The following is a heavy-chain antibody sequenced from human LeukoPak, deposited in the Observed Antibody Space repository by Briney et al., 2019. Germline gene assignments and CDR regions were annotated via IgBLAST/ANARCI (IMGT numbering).Heavy chain of an antibody. J-gene: IGHJ4*02. D-gene: IGHD6-13*01. Sequence: PGGSLRLSCAASGFTFSSYAMSWVRQAPGQGLEWVSAISGSGGSTYYADSVKGRFTISRDNSKNTLYLQMNSLRAEDTAVYYCAKAHVYSSSWYGYWGRGTLVTVSS. CDR2: ISGSGGST. CDR1: GFTFSSYA. V-gene: IGHV3-23*01. CDR3: AKAHVYSSSWYGY.